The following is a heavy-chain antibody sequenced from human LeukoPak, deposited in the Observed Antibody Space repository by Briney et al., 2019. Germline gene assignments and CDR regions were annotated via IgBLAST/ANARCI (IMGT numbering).Heavy chain of an antibody. V-gene: IGHV1-69*04. CDR1: GGTFSSYA. J-gene: IGHJ4*02. D-gene: IGHD6-19*01. Sequence: SVKVSCKASGGTFSSYAISWVRQAPGQGLEWMGRIIPILGIANYAQKFQGRVTITADKSTSTAYMELSSLRSEDTAVYYCARELGWDSSEGRDYWGQGSLVTVSS. CDR2: IIPILGIA. CDR3: ARELGWDSSEGRDY.